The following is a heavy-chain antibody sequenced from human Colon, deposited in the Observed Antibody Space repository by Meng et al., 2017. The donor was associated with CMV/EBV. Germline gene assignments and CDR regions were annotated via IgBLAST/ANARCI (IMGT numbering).Heavy chain of an antibody. CDR2: IYYSGSA. CDR1: GDSIRSHY. D-gene: IGHD1-1*01. CDR3: ARGNRNDKAPRYYGMDV. J-gene: IGHJ6*02. V-gene: IGHV4-59*11. Sequence: SETLSLTCTVSGDSIRSHYWSWIRQPPGKGLEWMGYIYYSGSATYSPSLRSRITISVDTSKNQFSLNLRSVTAADTAMYYCARGNRNDKAPRYYGMDVWGQGTTVTVSS.